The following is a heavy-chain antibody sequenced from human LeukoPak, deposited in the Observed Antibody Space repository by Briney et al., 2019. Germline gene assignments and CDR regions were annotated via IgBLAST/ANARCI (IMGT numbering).Heavy chain of an antibody. J-gene: IGHJ5*02. Sequence: GESLKISCKGSGYSFTTYWIGWVRQMPGRGLEWMGIIYPGDSDTRYSPSFQGQVTISADKSISTAYLQWGSLKASDTAMYYCAREYSTSSSWFDPWGQGTLVTVSS. V-gene: IGHV5-51*01. CDR3: AREYSTSSSWFDP. CDR2: IYPGDSDT. CDR1: GYSFTTYW. D-gene: IGHD6-6*01.